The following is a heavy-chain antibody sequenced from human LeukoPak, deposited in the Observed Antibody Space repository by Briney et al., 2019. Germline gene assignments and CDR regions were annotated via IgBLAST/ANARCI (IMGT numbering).Heavy chain of an antibody. CDR3: ARGYYYCSSTSCYTAFYYYMDV. CDR1: GFTFSDYH. Sequence: GGSLRLSCAASGFTFSDYHMSWIRQAPGKGLEWVSYISSSGSTIYYADSVKGRFTISRDNAKNSLYLQMNSLRAEDTAVYYCARGYYYCSSTSCYTAFYYYMDVWGKGTTVTVSS. D-gene: IGHD2-2*02. CDR2: ISSSGSTI. J-gene: IGHJ6*03. V-gene: IGHV3-11*01.